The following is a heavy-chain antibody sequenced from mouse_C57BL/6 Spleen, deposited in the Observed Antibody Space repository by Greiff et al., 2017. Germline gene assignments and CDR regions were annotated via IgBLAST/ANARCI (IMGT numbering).Heavy chain of an antibody. V-gene: IGHV14-3*01. Sequence: DVQLQESVAELVRPGASVKLSCTASGFNIKNTYMHWVKQRPEQGLEWIGRIDPANGNTKYAPKFQGKATITADTSSNTAYLQRSSLTSEDTATYYCARVRQGRGYAMDDWGQGTSVTVAS. CDR1: GFNIKNTY. J-gene: IGHJ4*01. CDR2: IDPANGNT. D-gene: IGHD3-2*02. CDR3: ARVRQGRGYAMDD.